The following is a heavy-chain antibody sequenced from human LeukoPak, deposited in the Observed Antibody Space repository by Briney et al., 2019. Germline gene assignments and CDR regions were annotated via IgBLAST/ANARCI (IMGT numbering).Heavy chain of an antibody. Sequence: PSETLSLTCAVYGGSFSGYYWSWIRQPPGKGLEWIGEINHSGSSNYNPSLKSRVTISVDTSKNQFSLRLSSVTAADTAVYYCARGKYSYDSSGYRLAYWGQGTLVTVSS. V-gene: IGHV4-34*01. D-gene: IGHD3-22*01. CDR3: ARGKYSYDSSGYRLAY. CDR2: INHSGSS. J-gene: IGHJ4*02. CDR1: GGSFSGYY.